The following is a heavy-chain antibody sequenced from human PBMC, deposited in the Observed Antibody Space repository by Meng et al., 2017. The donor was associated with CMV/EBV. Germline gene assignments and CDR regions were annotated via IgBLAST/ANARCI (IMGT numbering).Heavy chain of an antibody. Sequence: GESLKISCAASGFTFRNHWMRWVRQVPGKGLEWVANIKQDGSEKYYLDSVKGRFTISRDNAKDSLFLQMNSLRAEDTAVYYCVRDWDHPTGRLDYWGQGTLVTVSS. D-gene: IGHD2-8*02. CDR3: VRDWDHPTGRLDY. CDR2: IKQDGSEK. J-gene: IGHJ4*02. CDR1: GFTFRNHW. V-gene: IGHV3-7*01.